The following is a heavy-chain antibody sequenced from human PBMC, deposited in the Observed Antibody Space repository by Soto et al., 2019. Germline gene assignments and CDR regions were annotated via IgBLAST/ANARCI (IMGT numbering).Heavy chain of an antibody. CDR1: GGSVSIGTYY. V-gene: IGHV4-31*03. J-gene: IGHJ4*02. D-gene: IGHD2-21*02. CDR3: ARAAVAYCGGDCYSPFDY. CDR2: IHYSGDT. Sequence: SETVSLTCTVSGGSVSIGTYYWSWIRQHPGKGLEWIGYIHYSGDTYYNPSLKSRVTMSVDTSKNHFSLKLSSVTAADTAVYYCARAAVAYCGGDCYSPFDYWGQGTLVTVS.